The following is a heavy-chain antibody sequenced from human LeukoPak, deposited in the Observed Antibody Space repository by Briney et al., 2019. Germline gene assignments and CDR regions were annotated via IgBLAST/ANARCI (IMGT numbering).Heavy chain of an antibody. CDR1: GYTFTSYG. V-gene: IGHV1-18*01. Sequence: ASVKVSCKASGYTFTSYGISWAQQAPGQGLEWMGWISAYNGNTNYAQKLQGRVTMTTDTSTSTAYMELRSLRSDDTAVYYCARDQRIAVAGTPFDYWGQGTLVTVSS. CDR2: ISAYNGNT. D-gene: IGHD6-19*01. J-gene: IGHJ4*02. CDR3: ARDQRIAVAGTPFDY.